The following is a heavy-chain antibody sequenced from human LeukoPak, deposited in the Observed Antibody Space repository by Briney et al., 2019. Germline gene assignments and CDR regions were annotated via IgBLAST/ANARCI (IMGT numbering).Heavy chain of an antibody. CDR3: ARAIVVVPAEPYYYYYMDV. Sequence: SVKVSCKASGGTFSSYVISWVRQAPGQGLEWMGGIIPIFGTANYAQKFQGRVTITADESTSTAYMELSSLRSEDTAVYYCARAIVVVPAEPYYYYYMDVWGKGTTVTVSS. V-gene: IGHV1-69*01. CDR2: IIPIFGTA. D-gene: IGHD2-2*01. CDR1: GGTFSSYV. J-gene: IGHJ6*03.